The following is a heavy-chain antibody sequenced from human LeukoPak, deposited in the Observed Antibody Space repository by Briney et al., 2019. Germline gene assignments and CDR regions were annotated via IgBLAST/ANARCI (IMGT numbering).Heavy chain of an antibody. CDR3: SREDY. Sequence: ASVRVSCKASGYTFTGYYLHWVRQAPGQGLEWVGWINPNSGGTNYAQKFQGRVTMTRDTSINTIYMELSRLRSDDTAVYYCSREDYWGQGTLVTVSS. CDR1: GYTFTGYY. J-gene: IGHJ4*02. V-gene: IGHV1-2*02. CDR2: INPNSGGT.